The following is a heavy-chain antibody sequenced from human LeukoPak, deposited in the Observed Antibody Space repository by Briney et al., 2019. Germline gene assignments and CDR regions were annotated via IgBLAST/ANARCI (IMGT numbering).Heavy chain of an antibody. V-gene: IGHV3-23*01. CDR3: ATYRQVLLPFES. D-gene: IGHD2-8*02. J-gene: IGHJ4*02. Sequence: GGSLRLSCTASGFTFSGHWIHWVRQPPGKGLEWVSSIFPSGGEIHYADSVRGRFTISRDNSKSTLSLQMNSLRAEDTAIYYCATYRQVLLPFESWGQGTLVTVSS. CDR2: IFPSGGEI. CDR1: GFTFSGHW.